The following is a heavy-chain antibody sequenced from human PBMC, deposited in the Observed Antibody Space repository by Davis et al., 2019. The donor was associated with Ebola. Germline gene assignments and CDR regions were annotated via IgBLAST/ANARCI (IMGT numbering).Heavy chain of an antibody. CDR2: FDPEDGET. Sequence: ASVKVSCKVSGYTLTELSMHWVRQAPGKGLEWMGGFDPEDGETIYAQKFQGRVTITEDTSTDTAYMELSSLRSEDTAVYYCATSPIAAAGDYYYCGMDVWGQGTTVTVSS. D-gene: IGHD6-13*01. CDR1: GYTLTELS. V-gene: IGHV1-24*01. CDR3: ATSPIAAAGDYYYCGMDV. J-gene: IGHJ6*02.